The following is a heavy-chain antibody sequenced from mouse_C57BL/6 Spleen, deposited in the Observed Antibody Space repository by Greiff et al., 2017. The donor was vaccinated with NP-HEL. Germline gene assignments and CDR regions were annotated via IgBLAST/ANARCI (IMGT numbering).Heavy chain of an antibody. Sequence: QVQLQQSGAELVKPGASVKISCKASGYAFSSYWMNWVKQRPGKGLEWIGQIYPGDGDTNYNGKFKGKATLTADKSSSTAYMQLSSLTSEDSAVYFCAREGLGRGWYFDVWGTGTTVTVSS. J-gene: IGHJ1*03. V-gene: IGHV1-80*01. CDR1: GYAFSSYW. CDR2: IYPGDGDT. CDR3: AREGLGRGWYFDV. D-gene: IGHD4-1*01.